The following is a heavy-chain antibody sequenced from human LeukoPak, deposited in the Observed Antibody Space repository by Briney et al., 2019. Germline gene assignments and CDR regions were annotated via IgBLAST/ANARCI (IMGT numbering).Heavy chain of an antibody. J-gene: IGHJ4*02. CDR1: GFTVSSNH. V-gene: IGHV3-66*01. Sequence: GGPLRLSCAASGFTVSSNHMSGVRQTAGKGLEWVSVLYCDGSTNYADSVKGRFIISRHNSKNTLYLQMNSLRVEDTAVYYCAREIGRGRISPYFDYWGQGTLVTVSS. CDR2: LYCDGST. CDR3: AREIGRGRISPYFDY. D-gene: IGHD3-10*01.